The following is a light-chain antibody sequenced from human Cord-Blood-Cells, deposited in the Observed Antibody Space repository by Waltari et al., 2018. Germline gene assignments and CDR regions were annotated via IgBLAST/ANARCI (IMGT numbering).Light chain of an antibody. V-gene: IGLV2-23*01. Sequence: QSALTQPASVSGPPGQSITISCTGTCSDVGSYNLVSWYQQHTGKAPKLMIYEGSKRPSGVSNRFSGSKSGNTASMTISGLQAEDESDYYCCSYAGSSTLVFGGGTKLTVL. J-gene: IGLJ2*01. CDR2: EGS. CDR1: CSDVGSYNL. CDR3: CSYAGSSTLV.